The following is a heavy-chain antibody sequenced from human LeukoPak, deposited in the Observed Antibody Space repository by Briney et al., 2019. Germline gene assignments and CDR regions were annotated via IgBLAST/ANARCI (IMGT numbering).Heavy chain of an antibody. CDR3: ARDYQTVTTPRSGWFDP. D-gene: IGHD4-17*01. CDR2: ISAYNGNT. V-gene: IGHV1-18*01. CDR1: GYTFTSYG. Sequence: GASVKVSCKASGYTFTSYGISWVRQAPGQGLEWMGWISAYNGNTNYAQKLRGRVTMTTDTSTSTAYMELRSLRSDDTAVYYCARDYQTVTTPRSGWFDPWGQGTLVTVSS. J-gene: IGHJ5*02.